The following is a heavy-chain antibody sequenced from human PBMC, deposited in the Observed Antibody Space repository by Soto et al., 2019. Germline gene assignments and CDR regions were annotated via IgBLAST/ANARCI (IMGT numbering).Heavy chain of an antibody. D-gene: IGHD2-2*01. CDR2: ISLYSDGT. CDR3: ARVVPGAEAWFGP. Sequence: QVQLVKSGGEVKRPGASVKVSCKTSGYTFSNYGITWVRQAPGQHLEWLGWISLYSDGTNYAQKFQGRVSMTTDTSTTTAYMELRSLRSDDTAVYYCARVVPGAEAWFGPWGQGTLVTVSS. CDR1: GYTFSNYG. V-gene: IGHV1-18*01. J-gene: IGHJ5*02.